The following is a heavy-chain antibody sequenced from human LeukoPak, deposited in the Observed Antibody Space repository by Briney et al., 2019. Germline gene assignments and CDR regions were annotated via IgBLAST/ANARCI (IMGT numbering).Heavy chain of an antibody. CDR3: AKDIPTSDSVFDS. CDR1: AFTFGDYA. CDR2: ITGEGDIT. J-gene: IGHJ4*02. Sequence: GGSLRLSCAASAFTFGDYAMHWVRHPPGKGLEWPSLITGEGDITYHADSVKGRFTISRDNNENSLYLQMNSLRTEDTALYYCAKDIPTSDSVFDSWGQGTLVIVS. V-gene: IGHV3-43*02. D-gene: IGHD2-21*02.